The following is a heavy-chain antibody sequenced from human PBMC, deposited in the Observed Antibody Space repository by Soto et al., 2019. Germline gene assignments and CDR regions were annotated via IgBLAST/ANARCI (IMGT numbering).Heavy chain of an antibody. J-gene: IGHJ6*03. V-gene: IGHV4-39*01. CDR2: IYYSGST. CDR1: GGSISSSSYY. D-gene: IGHD3-3*01. CDR3: ARHEARITILVMAMDV. Sequence: SETLSLTCTVSGGSISSSSYYWGWIRQPPGKGLEWIGSIYYSGSTYYNPSLKSRVTISVDTSKNQFSLKLSSVTAADTAVYYCARHEARITILVMAMDVWGKGTTVT.